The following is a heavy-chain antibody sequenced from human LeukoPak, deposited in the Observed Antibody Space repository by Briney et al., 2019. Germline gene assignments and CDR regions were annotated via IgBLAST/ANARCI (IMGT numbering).Heavy chain of an antibody. CDR2: IYYSGST. J-gene: IGHJ6*03. CDR3: ARGQTYYYDSSGYYGSYYYYYYMDV. CDR1: GGSISSYY. Sequence: SETLSLTCTVSGGSISSYYWSWIRQPPGKGLEWIGYIYYSGSTNYNPSLKSRVTISVDTSKNQFSLKLSSVTAADTAVYYCARGQTYYYDSSGYYGSYYYYYYMDVWGKGTTVTVSS. V-gene: IGHV4-59*01. D-gene: IGHD3-22*01.